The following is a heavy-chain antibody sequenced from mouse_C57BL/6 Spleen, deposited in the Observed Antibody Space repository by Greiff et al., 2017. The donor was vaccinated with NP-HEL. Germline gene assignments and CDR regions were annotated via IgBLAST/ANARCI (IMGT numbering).Heavy chain of an antibody. CDR3: ARVGDYYGTAMDY. CDR2: INPSTGGT. CDR1: GYSFTGYY. Sequence: VQLQQSGPELVKPGASVKISCKASGYSFTGYYMNWVKQSPEKSLEWIGEINPSTGGTTYNQKFKAKATLTVEKSSSTAYMQLKSLTSEDSAVYYCARVGDYYGTAMDYWGQGTSVTVSS. V-gene: IGHV1-42*01. D-gene: IGHD1-1*01. J-gene: IGHJ4*01.